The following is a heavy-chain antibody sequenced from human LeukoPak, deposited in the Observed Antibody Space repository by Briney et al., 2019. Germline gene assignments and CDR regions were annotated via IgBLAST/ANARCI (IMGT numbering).Heavy chain of an antibody. D-gene: IGHD2/OR15-2a*01. V-gene: IGHV3-48*02. CDR3: TRGLVL. CDR2: ISSGGTTI. Sequence: GGSLRLSCAAPGFTFSEFEMNWVRQAPGKGLEWVSDISSGGTTIFYADSVKGRFTISRDNARNSLYLQMNSLRDEDTAMYYCTRGLVLWGQGALVTVSS. J-gene: IGHJ4*02. CDR1: GFTFSEFE.